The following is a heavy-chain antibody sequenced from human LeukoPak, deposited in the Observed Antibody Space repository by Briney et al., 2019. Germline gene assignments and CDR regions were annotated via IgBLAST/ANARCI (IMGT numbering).Heavy chain of an antibody. CDR2: ISYSGYT. Sequence: SETLSLTCTVSGGSIRSYYWSWIRQAPGKGLEWIGFISYSGYTSYSPSLKSRVAISVDTSKSQFSLRLSSMTAADTAIYYCARGRNDNGGMFFDSWAQGTLVTVSS. D-gene: IGHD4-23*01. CDR3: ARGRNDNGGMFFDS. CDR1: GGSIRSYY. V-gene: IGHV4-59*01. J-gene: IGHJ4*02.